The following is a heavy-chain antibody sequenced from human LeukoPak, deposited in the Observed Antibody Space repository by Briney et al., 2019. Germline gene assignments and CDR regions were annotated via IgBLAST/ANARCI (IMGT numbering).Heavy chain of an antibody. CDR3: ARDFPTMPHWYFDL. V-gene: IGHV1-69*13. CDR2: IIPIFGTA. CDR1: GGTFSSYA. Sequence: EASVKVSCKASGGTFSSYAISWVRQAPGQGLEWMGGIIPIFGTANYAQKFQGRVTITADESTSTAYMELSSLRSEDTAVYYCARDFPTMPHWYFDLWGRGTLVTVSS. D-gene: IGHD2-2*01. J-gene: IGHJ2*01.